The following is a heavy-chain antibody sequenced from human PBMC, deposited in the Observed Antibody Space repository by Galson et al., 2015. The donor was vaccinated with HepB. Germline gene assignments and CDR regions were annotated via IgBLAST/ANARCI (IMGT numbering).Heavy chain of an antibody. CDR1: GFTFSSYS. Sequence: SLRLSCAASGFTFSSYSMHWVRQAPGKGLEWVAVISYDGSNIYYADSVKGRFTIPRDNSKNTLYLQMNSLRAEDTAVYYCAKDRTIFGVVVCGIDPWGQGTLVTVSS. D-gene: IGHD3-3*01. V-gene: IGHV3-30*18. CDR3: AKDRTIFGVVVCGIDP. CDR2: ISYDGSNI. J-gene: IGHJ5*02.